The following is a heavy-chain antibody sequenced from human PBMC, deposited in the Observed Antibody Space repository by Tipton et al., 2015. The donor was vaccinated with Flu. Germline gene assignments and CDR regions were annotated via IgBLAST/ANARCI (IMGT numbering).Heavy chain of an antibody. CDR1: GGTFSSYA. D-gene: IGHD5-12*01. CDR3: ATLDIVATISLPY. J-gene: IGHJ4*02. V-gene: IGHV1-69*04. Sequence: QVQLVQSGAEVKKPGSSVKVSCKASGGTFSSYAISWVRQAPGQGLEWMGRIIPILGIANYAQKFQGRVTITADKSTSTAYMELSSLRSEDTAVYYCATLDIVATISLPYWGQGTLVTVSS. CDR2: IIPILGIA.